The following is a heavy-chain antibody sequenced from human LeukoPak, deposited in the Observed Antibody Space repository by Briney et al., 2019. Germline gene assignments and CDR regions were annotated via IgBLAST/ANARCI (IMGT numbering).Heavy chain of an antibody. Sequence: PGGSLRLSCAASGFTFSNYGMHWVRQAPGKGLEWVAVISYDGGNKYYADSVKGRVTISRDNSKNTLYLQMNSLRPEDTAVYYCAKDPGDLGYFDYWGQGTLVTVSS. J-gene: IGHJ4*02. D-gene: IGHD7-27*01. V-gene: IGHV3-30*18. CDR3: AKDPGDLGYFDY. CDR1: GFTFSNYG. CDR2: ISYDGGNK.